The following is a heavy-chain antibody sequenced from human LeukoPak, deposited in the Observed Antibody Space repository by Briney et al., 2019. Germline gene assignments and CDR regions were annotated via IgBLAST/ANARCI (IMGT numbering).Heavy chain of an antibody. V-gene: IGHV3-30*02. CDR2: IRYDGSNK. CDR3: AKISPGSSDFDY. CDR1: GFTFSSYG. J-gene: IGHJ4*02. Sequence: GGSLRLSCAASGFTFSSYGMHWVRQAPGKGLEWVAFIRYDGSNKYYADSVKGRFTISRDNSKNTLYLQMNGLRAEDTAVYYCAKISPGSSDFDYWGQGTLVTVSS. D-gene: IGHD6-6*01.